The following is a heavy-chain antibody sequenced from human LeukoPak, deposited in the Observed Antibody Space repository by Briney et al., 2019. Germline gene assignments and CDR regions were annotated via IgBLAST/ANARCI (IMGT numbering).Heavy chain of an antibody. J-gene: IGHJ6*03. CDR3: AKGLYCSGGSCYPYYYYYMDV. Sequence: GGSLRLSCAASGFTFSSYAMSWVPQAPGKGLEWVSAISGSGGSTYYADSVKGLFTISRDNSKNTLYLQMNSLRAEDTAVYYCAKGLYCSGGSCYPYYYYYMDVWGKGTTVTVSS. CDR2: ISGSGGST. CDR1: GFTFSSYA. D-gene: IGHD2-15*01. V-gene: IGHV3-23*01.